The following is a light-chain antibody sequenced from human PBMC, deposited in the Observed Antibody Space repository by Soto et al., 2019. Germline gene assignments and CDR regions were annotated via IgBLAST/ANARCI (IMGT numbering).Light chain of an antibody. CDR2: DDR. V-gene: IGLV3-21*02. J-gene: IGLJ2*01. CDR3: QVWYSGSDGVV. Sequence: SYALTQSPSVSGAPGQTARITCGGTNIGTKSVHWYQQKPGQAPVLVVYDDRDRHSMSPERFSGTNTGSTATLSINSVEAGDEADYYCQVWYSGSDGVVFGGGTKLTVL. CDR1: NIGTKS.